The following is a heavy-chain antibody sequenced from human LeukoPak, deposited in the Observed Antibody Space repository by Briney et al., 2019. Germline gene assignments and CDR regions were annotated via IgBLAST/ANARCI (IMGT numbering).Heavy chain of an antibody. J-gene: IGHJ3*02. CDR2: IYYSGST. Sequence: SETLSLTCTVSGGSISSSSYYWGWIRQPPGKGLEWIGSIYYSGSTYYNPSLKSRVTISVDTSKNQFSLKPSSVTAADTAVYYCARPDYGGNSYAFDIWGQGTMVTVSS. D-gene: IGHD4-23*01. V-gene: IGHV4-39*01. CDR3: ARPDYGGNSYAFDI. CDR1: GGSISSSSYY.